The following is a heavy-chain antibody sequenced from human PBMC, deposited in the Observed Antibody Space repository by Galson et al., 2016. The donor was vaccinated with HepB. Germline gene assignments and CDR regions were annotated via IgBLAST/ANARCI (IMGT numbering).Heavy chain of an antibody. CDR2: ISGSGDRR. V-gene: IGHV3-23*01. D-gene: IGHD2-2*01. Sequence: SLRLSCAASGFTFSSYSMNWVRQAPGKGLEWVSVISGSGDRRYYADSVKGRFIISRDNSKNTVYLQMNSLRVEDTAVYYCAKDLDIVVVPSAIDYWGQGTLVTVSS. CDR1: GFTFSSYS. CDR3: AKDLDIVVVPSAIDY. J-gene: IGHJ4*02.